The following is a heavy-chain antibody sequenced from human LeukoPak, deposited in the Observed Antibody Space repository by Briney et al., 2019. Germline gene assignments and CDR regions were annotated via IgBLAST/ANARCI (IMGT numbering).Heavy chain of an antibody. CDR3: TRGSNGRCDN. Sequence: ASVKVSCKSSAYTFTFCDFNWVRQATGQGLEWMGWMNPNSGNTGYGQSFQGRITMTRDISIGTAYMELSNLTSEDTAIYYCTRGSNGRCDNWGQGTLVTVSA. V-gene: IGHV1-8*01. CDR2: MNPNSGNT. CDR1: AYTFTFCD. J-gene: IGHJ4*02. D-gene: IGHD2-8*01.